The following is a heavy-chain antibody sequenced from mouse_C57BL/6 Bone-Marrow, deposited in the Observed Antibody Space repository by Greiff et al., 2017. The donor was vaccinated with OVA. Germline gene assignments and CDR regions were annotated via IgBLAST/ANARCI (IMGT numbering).Heavy chain of an antibody. CDR2: IDPSDSYT. CDR3: ARGKRIYYGSSYGYFDV. CDR1: GYTFTSYW. V-gene: IGHV1-59*01. J-gene: IGHJ1*03. D-gene: IGHD1-1*01. Sequence: QVQLQQPGAELVRPGTSVKLSCKASGYTFTSYWMHWVKQRPGQGLEWIGVIDPSDSYTNYNQKFKGKATLTVDTSSSTAYMPLSSLTSEDSAVYYCARGKRIYYGSSYGYFDVWGTGTTVTVSS.